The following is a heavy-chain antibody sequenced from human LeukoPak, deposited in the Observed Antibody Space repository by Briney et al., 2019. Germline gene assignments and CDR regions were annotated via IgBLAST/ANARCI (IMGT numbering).Heavy chain of an antibody. CDR3: ARDRVQHQLLSARIKYYFDY. CDR2: IYYSGST. Sequence: ASETLSLTCAVSGGSISSGGYSWSWIRQPPGKGLEWIGYIYYSGSTYYNPSLKSRVTISVDTSKNQFSLKLSSVTAADTAVYYCARDRVQHQLLSARIKYYFDYWGQGTLVTVSS. V-gene: IGHV4-30-4*07. D-gene: IGHD2-2*01. CDR1: GGSISSGGYS. J-gene: IGHJ4*02.